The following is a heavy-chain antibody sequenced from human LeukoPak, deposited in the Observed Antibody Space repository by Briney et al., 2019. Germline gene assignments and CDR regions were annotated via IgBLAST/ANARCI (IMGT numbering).Heavy chain of an antibody. CDR2: IYSGGST. CDR3: ARDGHSYGQDY. D-gene: IGHD5-18*01. Sequence: GGSLRLSCAASGFTVSSNYMSWVRRAPGKGLEWVSVIYSGGSTYYADSVKGRFTISRDNSKNTLYLQMNSLRAEDTAVYYCARDGHSYGQDYWGQGTLVTVSS. J-gene: IGHJ4*02. CDR1: GFTVSSNY. V-gene: IGHV3-53*01.